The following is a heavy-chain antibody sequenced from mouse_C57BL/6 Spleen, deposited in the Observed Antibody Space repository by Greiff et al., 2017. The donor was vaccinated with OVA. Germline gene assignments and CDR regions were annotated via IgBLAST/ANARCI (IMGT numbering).Heavy chain of an antibody. CDR3: ASGDFGTVVAYYYAMDY. CDR2: ISSGSSTI. J-gene: IGHJ4*01. V-gene: IGHV5-17*01. CDR1: GFTFSDYG. Sequence: EVKLMESGGGLVKPGGSLKLSCAASGFTFSDYGMHWVRQAPEKGLEWVAYISSGSSTIYYADTVKGRFTISRDNAKNTLFLQMTSLRSEDTAMYYCASGDFGTVVAYYYAMDYWGQGTSVTVSS. D-gene: IGHD1-1*01.